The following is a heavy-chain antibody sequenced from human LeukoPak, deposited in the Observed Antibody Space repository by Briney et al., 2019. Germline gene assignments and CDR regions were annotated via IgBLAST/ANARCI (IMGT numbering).Heavy chain of an antibody. CDR2: INHSGST. J-gene: IGHJ6*02. D-gene: IGHD6-13*01. CDR3: ARVLAADSKYGMDV. V-gene: IGHV4-34*01. CDR1: GGSFSGYY. Sequence: PSETLSLTCGVSGGSFSGYYWSWIRQPPGKGLEWIGEINHSGSTNYNPSLKSRVTISVDTSKNQFSLKLSSVTAADTAVYYCARVLAADSKYGMDVWGQGTTVTVSS.